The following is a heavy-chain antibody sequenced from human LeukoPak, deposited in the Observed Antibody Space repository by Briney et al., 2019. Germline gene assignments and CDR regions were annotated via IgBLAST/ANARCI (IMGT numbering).Heavy chain of an antibody. Sequence: GGSLRLSCAASGFTFSTYWMSWVRQAPGKGLERVANIKQDGSEKYYVDSVKGRFTISRDNAKNSLYLQMNSLRAKDTAMYYCARDSAGKDYWGQGTLVTVSS. CDR3: ARDSAGKDY. J-gene: IGHJ4*02. V-gene: IGHV3-7*01. CDR2: IKQDGSEK. D-gene: IGHD6-13*01. CDR1: GFTFSTYW.